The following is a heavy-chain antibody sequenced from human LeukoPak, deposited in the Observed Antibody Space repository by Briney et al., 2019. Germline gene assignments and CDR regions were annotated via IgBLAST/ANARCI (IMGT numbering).Heavy chain of an antibody. D-gene: IGHD2-15*01. CDR1: GYRFTSYW. V-gene: IGHV5-51*01. Sequence: GASLKISCKGSGYRFTSYWIGWVRQMPGKGLEWMGIIYPGDSDTRYSPSFQGQVTISADKSISTAYLQWSSLKASDTAMYYCARCPRDGSCSLDYWGQGTLVTVSS. J-gene: IGHJ4*02. CDR3: ARCPRDGSCSLDY. CDR2: IYPGDSDT.